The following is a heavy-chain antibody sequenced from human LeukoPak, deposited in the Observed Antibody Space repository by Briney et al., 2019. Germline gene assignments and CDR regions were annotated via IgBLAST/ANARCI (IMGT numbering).Heavy chain of an antibody. V-gene: IGHV3-23*01. CDR1: GFTFSSSA. CDR2: ISASGGST. Sequence: GGSLRLSCAASGFTFSSSAMTWVRQAPGKGLEWVSAISASGGSTYCADSVKGRFTISRDNSKNTLYLQMNSLRAEDTAVYYCAKDLSGNDYWGQGTLVTVSS. CDR3: AKDLSGNDY. J-gene: IGHJ4*02.